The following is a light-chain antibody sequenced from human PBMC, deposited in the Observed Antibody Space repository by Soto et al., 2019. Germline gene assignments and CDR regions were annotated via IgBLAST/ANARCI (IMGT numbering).Light chain of an antibody. J-gene: IGLJ1*01. CDR2: EVN. V-gene: IGLV2-14*01. Sequence: QSVLAQPASVSGSPGQSITSSCTGSNSDIGGSVYVSWYQQHPGKAPKLMIYEVNNRPSGVSSRFSGPKSGNTASLTISGLQPEDEASYYCTSFTGTSSQFVFGSGTKSPS. CDR3: TSFTGTSSQFV. CDR1: NSDIGGSVY.